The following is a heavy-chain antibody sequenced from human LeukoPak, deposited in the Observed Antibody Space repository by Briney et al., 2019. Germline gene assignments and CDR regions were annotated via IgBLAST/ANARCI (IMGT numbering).Heavy chain of an antibody. CDR2: ISYSGAI. Sequence: GGSLRLSCAASGFTFSDYYMSWIRQAPGKGLECVSYISYSGAIYYADSVKGRFTISRDNTRNSLYLQMNSLRAEDTAVYYCARDIVAPGLLFDYWGQGTLVTVSS. D-gene: IGHD6-25*01. CDR3: ARDIVAPGLLFDY. J-gene: IGHJ4*02. CDR1: GFTFSDYY. V-gene: IGHV3-11*01.